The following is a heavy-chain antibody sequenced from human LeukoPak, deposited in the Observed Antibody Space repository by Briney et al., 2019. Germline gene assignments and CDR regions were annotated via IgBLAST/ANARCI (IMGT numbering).Heavy chain of an antibody. J-gene: IGHJ4*02. D-gene: IGHD3-10*01. CDR1: GFTFNNYG. CDR3: AKERWFGELLSLDS. V-gene: IGHV3-30*02. CDR2: IRFDESNK. Sequence: PGGSLRLSCAASGFTFNNYGMHWVRQAPGKGLEWVTFIRFDESNKYYAGSVRGRLTISRDNARNTLYLQMNSLRVEDTAVYYCAKERWFGELLSLDSWGQGTLVTVSS.